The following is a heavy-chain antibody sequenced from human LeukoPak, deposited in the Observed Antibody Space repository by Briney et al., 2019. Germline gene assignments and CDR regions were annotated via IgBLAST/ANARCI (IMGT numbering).Heavy chain of an antibody. CDR1: GFTFSSKA. V-gene: IGHV3-23*01. D-gene: IGHD3-3*01. CDR3: AKLESPYNYYGMDV. CDR2: ISGSGGST. J-gene: IGHJ6*02. Sequence: GWSVRLSCAAAGFTFSSKAMSWVRQPPGKGLEWVAGISGSGGSTHYADSVKGRFTISRDKSKHTLYLQMNSLRVEDTAVYYCAKLESPYNYYGMDVWGQGTTVTVS.